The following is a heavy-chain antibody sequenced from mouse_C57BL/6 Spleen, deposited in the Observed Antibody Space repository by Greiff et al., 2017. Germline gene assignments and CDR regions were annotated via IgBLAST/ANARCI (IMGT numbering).Heavy chain of an antibody. J-gene: IGHJ3*01. CDR1: GYTFTSYW. CDR2: IHPNSGST. V-gene: IGHV1-64*01. CDR3: ARGGDYDYGGAWFAY. Sequence: QVQLQQPGAELVKPGASVKLSCKASGYTFTSYWMHWVKQRPGQGLEWIGMIHPNSGSTNYNEKFKSKATLTVDKSSSTAYMQLSSLTSEDAAVYYCARGGDYDYGGAWFAYWGQGTLVTVSA. D-gene: IGHD2-4*01.